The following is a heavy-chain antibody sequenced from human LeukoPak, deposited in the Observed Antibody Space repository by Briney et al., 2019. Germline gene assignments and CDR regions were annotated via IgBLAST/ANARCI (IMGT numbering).Heavy chain of an antibody. CDR2: ISSSGSTI. CDR3: ARGDSSSWYCPLDY. J-gene: IGHJ4*02. D-gene: IGHD6-13*01. Sequence: PGGSLRLSCAASGFTFSSYEMNWVRQAPGKGLEWVSYISSSGSTIYYADSVKGRFTISRDNAKNSLYLQMNSLRAEDTAVYYCARGDSSSWYCPLDYWGQGTLVTVSS. V-gene: IGHV3-48*03. CDR1: GFTFSSYE.